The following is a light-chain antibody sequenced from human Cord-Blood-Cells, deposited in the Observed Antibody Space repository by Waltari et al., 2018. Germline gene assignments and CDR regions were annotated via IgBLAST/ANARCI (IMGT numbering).Light chain of an antibody. V-gene: IGLV2-11*01. CDR2: DVS. CDR1: SSDVGGYNH. CDR3: CSYAGSYGYV. Sequence: QSALTQPRSVSGSPGPSVPIPCTGTSSDVGGYNHSSWYQQHPGKAPKLMIYDVSKRPSGVPDRFSGSKSGNTASLTISGLQAEDEADYYCCSYAGSYGYVFGTGTKVTVL. J-gene: IGLJ1*01.